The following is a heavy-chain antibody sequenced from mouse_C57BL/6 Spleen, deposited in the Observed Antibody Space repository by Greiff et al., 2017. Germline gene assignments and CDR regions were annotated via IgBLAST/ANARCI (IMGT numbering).Heavy chain of an antibody. Sequence: EVKLVESGGDLVKPGGSLKLSCAASGFTFSSYGMSWVRQTPDKRLEWVATISSGGSYTYYPDSVKGRFTISRDNAKNTLYLQMSSLKSEDTAMYDCARENAFDYWGQGTTLTVSS. J-gene: IGHJ2*01. CDR1: GFTFSSYG. V-gene: IGHV5-6*01. CDR2: ISSGGSYT. CDR3: ARENAFDY.